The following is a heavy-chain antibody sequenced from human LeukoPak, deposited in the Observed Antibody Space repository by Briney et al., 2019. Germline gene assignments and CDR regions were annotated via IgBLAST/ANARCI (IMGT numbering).Heavy chain of an antibody. CDR2: INHSGST. J-gene: IGHJ4*02. Sequence: GSLRLSCVGSGFTFRSHAMSWVRQAPEKGLEWIGEINHSGSTNYNPSLKSRVTISVDTSKNQFSLKLSSVTAADTAVYYCARGRWVTTSENFDYWGQGTLVTVSS. D-gene: IGHD4-17*01. CDR3: ARGRWVTTSENFDY. V-gene: IGHV4-34*01. CDR1: GFTFRSHA.